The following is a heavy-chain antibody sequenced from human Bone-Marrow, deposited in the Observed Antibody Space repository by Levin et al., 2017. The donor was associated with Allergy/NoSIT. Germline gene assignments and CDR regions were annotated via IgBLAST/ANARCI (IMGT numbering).Heavy chain of an antibody. Sequence: GGSLRLSCAASGFTFDDFAMHWVRQAPGKGLEWVSGISWNSGKIDYADSVKGRFTISRDNAKKSLFLQMDSLRAEDSALYYCAKDRYKYANYFDYWGQGTLVTVSS. J-gene: IGHJ4*02. D-gene: IGHD2-8*01. CDR1: GFTFDDFA. CDR3: AKDRYKYANYFDY. V-gene: IGHV3-9*01. CDR2: ISWNSGKI.